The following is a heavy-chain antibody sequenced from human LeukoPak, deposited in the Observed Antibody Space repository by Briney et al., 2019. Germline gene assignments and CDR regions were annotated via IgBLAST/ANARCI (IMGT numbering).Heavy chain of an antibody. V-gene: IGHV3-21*01. CDR3: ARDRDPHGIGTTAIDY. J-gene: IGHJ4*02. CDR2: ISISGTYK. Sequence: GRSLRLSCAVSGFTFSSYGMHWVRQAPGKGLEWVSSISISGTYKYYADSLKGRFTISRDNAKNSLYLQMNSLRAEDTAVYYCARDRDPHGIGTTAIDYWGQGTLVTVSS. D-gene: IGHD1-1*01. CDR1: GFTFSSYG.